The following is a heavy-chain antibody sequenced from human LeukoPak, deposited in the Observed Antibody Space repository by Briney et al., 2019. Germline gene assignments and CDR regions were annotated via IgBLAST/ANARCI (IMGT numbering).Heavy chain of an antibody. CDR1: GYTFTAYY. Sequence: ASVKVSCKASGYTFTAYYMHWVRQTPGQGLEWMGCINPNSGGTDYAQKFQGRVTMTRDTSISTAYMELSSLRSDDTAVYYCARDGIYSLNFDAFDIWGQGTRVTVSS. J-gene: IGHJ3*02. CDR3: ARDGIYSLNFDAFDI. CDR2: INPNSGGT. D-gene: IGHD5-18*01. V-gene: IGHV1-2*02.